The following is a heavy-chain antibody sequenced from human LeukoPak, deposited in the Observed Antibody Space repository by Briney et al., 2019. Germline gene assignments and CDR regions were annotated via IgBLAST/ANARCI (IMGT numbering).Heavy chain of an antibody. CDR1: GSTFSSSA. J-gene: IGHJ4*02. CDR2: ITGGGGST. CDR3: AKDARPSY. Sequence: GGSLRLSCAASGSTFSSSAMSWVRQAPGKGLEWVSAITGGGGSTYYADSVKGRFTISRDNSKNTLYLQMNSLRADDTAVYYCAKDARPSYWGQGTLVTVSS. V-gene: IGHV3-23*01.